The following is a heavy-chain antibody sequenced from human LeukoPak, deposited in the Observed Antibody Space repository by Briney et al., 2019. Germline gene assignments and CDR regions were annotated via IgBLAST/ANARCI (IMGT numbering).Heavy chain of an antibody. Sequence: GGSLRLSCAASGFPFSNFWMHWVRQAPGKGLQWVSHINDDESNRSYADSVEGRFTISRDNAKKMLYLQMNSLRAEDTAVYYCTTGYGDYVTPFHYWGQGTLVTVTS. V-gene: IGHV3-74*01. D-gene: IGHD4-17*01. CDR3: TTGYGDYVTPFHY. J-gene: IGHJ4*02. CDR1: GFPFSNFW. CDR2: INDDESNR.